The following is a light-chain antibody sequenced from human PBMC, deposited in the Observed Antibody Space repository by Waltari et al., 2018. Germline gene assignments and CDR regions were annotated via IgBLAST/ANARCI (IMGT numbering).Light chain of an antibody. CDR1: QSVLYSSNNKNY. V-gene: IGKV4-1*01. CDR2: WAS. Sequence: DIVMTQSADSLAVSLGERATINCKSSQSVLYSSNNKNYLAWYQQKPGQPPKLLIYWASTRESGVPDRFTGSGSGTDFTLTISSLQAEDVAVYYCQQYDSPPWTFGQGTKVEI. J-gene: IGKJ1*01. CDR3: QQYDSPPWT.